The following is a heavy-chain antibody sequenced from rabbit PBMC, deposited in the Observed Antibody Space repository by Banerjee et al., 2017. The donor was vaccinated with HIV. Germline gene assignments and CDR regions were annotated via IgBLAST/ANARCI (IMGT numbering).Heavy chain of an antibody. CDR3: ARDTATSFSTYGMDL. CDR1: GFSFSSNDY. J-gene: IGHJ6*01. D-gene: IGHD1-1*01. Sequence: QSLEESGGDLVKPGASLTLTCTASGFSFSSNDYICWVRQAPGKGLEWIACTAGGRSSFTYYASWAKGRFTISKASSTTVTLQMTSLTAADTATYFCARDTATSFSTYGMDLWGPGTLVTVS. CDR2: TAGGRSSFT. V-gene: IGHV1S40*01.